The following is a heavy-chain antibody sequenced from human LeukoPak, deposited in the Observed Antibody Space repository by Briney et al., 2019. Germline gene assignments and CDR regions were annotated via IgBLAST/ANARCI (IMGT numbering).Heavy chain of an antibody. CDR3: ARADLAYCGGDCPTADAFDI. J-gene: IGHJ3*02. D-gene: IGHD2-21*02. CDR1: GGSISSYY. V-gene: IGHV4-59*01. CDR2: IYYSGST. Sequence: ASETLSLTCTVSGGSISSYYWSWIRQPPGKGLEWTGYIYYSGSTNYNPSLKSRVTISVDTSKNQFSLKLSSVAAADTAVYYCARADLAYCGGDCPTADAFDIWGQGTMVTVSS.